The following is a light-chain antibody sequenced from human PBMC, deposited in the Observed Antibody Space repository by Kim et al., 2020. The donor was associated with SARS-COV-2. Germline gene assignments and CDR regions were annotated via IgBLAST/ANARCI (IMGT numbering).Light chain of an antibody. Sequence: DIVMTQSPLSLPVTPGEPASISCRSSQSLLHSNGYNYLDWYLQKPGQSPQLLIYLGSNRASGVPDRFSGSGSGTDFTLKISRVEAEVVGVYYCMRALQTPYTFGQGTKLEI. CDR1: QSLLHSNGYNY. CDR2: LGS. V-gene: IGKV2-28*01. CDR3: MRALQTPYT. J-gene: IGKJ2*01.